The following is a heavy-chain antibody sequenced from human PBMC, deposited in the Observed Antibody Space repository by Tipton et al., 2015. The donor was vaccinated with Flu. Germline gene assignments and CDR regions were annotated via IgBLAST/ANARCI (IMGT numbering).Heavy chain of an antibody. Sequence: TLSLTCTVSGRFFSSYYWNWIRQSPGKGLEWIGYIYYGGTTNYNPSLRSRVTFSMDTSKNQFSLRLSSVTAADTAVYYCARDSGRNYNYGMDVWGQGTTVYVSS. J-gene: IGHJ6*02. CDR3: ARDSGRNYNYGMDV. CDR2: IYYGGTT. D-gene: IGHD2-15*01. V-gene: IGHV4-59*01. CDR1: GRFFSSYY.